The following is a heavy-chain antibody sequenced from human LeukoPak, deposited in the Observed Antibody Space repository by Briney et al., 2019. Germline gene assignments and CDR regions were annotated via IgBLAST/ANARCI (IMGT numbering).Heavy chain of an antibody. J-gene: IGHJ6*03. V-gene: IGHV3-21*01. D-gene: IGHD3-22*01. Sequence: PGGSLRLSCAASGFTFSSYSMNWVRQAPGKGLEWVSSISSSSSYIYYADSVKGRFTISIDNAKNSLYLQMKSLRAEDTAVYYCARPWSSGYSGPYYYYYYMDVWGKGTTVTVSS. CDR2: ISSSSSYI. CDR1: GFTFSSYS. CDR3: ARPWSSGYSGPYYYYYYMDV.